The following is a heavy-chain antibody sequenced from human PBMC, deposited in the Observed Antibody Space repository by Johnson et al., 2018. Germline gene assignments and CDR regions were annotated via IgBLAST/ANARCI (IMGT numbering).Heavy chain of an antibody. CDR1: GFTFSRYW. J-gene: IGHJ5*02. CDR2: INSDGSST. CDR3: ARGSDPTYTYTVDP. D-gene: IGHD5-18*01. Sequence: EVQLVESGGGVVQPGGSLRLSCGASGFTFSRYWMHWVRQAPGKGLVWVSRINSDGSSTSYADSVKGRFSVSRDNAENPLYLQMTSLRVEDTAVYFCARGSDPTYTYTVDPWGQGTLVTVSS. V-gene: IGHV3-74*02.